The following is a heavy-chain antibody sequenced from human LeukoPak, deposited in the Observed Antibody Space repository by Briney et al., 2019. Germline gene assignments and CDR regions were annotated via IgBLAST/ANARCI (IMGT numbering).Heavy chain of an antibody. J-gene: IGHJ5*02. Sequence: SETLSLTCTVSGGSISSYYWSWIRQPPGKGVEWIGYIYYSGSTNYNPSLKSRVTISVDTSKNQFSLKLASVTAADTAIYYCAKGAGGFSYYNWFDPWGQGTLVTVSS. CDR1: GGSISSYY. D-gene: IGHD5-18*01. V-gene: IGHV4-59*12. CDR2: IYYSGST. CDR3: AKGAGGFSYYNWFDP.